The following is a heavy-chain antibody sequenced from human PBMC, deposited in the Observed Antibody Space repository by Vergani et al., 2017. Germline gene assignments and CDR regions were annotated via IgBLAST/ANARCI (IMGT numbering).Heavy chain of an antibody. CDR3: ARDLGDIGATTPGADYFDY. CDR1: GYTFTSYG. J-gene: IGHJ4*02. D-gene: IGHD5-12*01. V-gene: IGHV1-18*01. Sequence: QVQLVQSGAEVKKPGASVKVSCKASGYTFTSYGISWVRQAPGQGLEWMGWISAYDGNTNYAQKLQGRVTMTTDTSTSTAYMELRSLRSDDTAVYYCARDLGDIGATTPGADYFDYWGQGTLVTVSS. CDR2: ISAYDGNT.